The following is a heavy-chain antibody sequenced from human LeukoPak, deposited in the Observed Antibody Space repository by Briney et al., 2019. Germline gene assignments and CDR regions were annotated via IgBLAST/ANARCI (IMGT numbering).Heavy chain of an antibody. CDR3: GGPNPLLERPSAMDV. J-gene: IGHJ6*02. CDR1: GFTVSSSA. D-gene: IGHD6-25*01. V-gene: IGHV3-7*03. CDR2: IKQDGSEK. Sequence: GGSLRLSCAASGFTVSSSAMSWVRQVPGKGLEWVANIKQDGSEKHYVDSVKGRFTISRDNAKNSLYLQMNRLRAEDPAVYYCGGPNPLLERPSAMDVWGQGTTVTVSS.